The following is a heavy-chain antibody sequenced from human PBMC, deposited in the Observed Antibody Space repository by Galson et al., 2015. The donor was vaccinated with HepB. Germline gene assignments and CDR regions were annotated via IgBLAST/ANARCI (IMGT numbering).Heavy chain of an antibody. CDR2: IRDKSNRYAT. D-gene: IGHD1-7*01. CDR3: TRQAVGTGTTDY. J-gene: IGHJ4*02. V-gene: IGHV3-73*01. Sequence: SLRLSCAASGFTFSDSPIHWVRQASGKGLEWVGRIRDKSNRYATGYAASVKGRFTTSRDDSSNLAFLQMTSLKIEDTAVYYCTRQAVGTGTTDYWGQGTLVTVSS. CDR1: GFTFSDSP.